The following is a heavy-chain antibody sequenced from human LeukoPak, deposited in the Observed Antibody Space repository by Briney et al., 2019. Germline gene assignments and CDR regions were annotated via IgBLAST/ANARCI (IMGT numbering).Heavy chain of an antibody. CDR2: IYHSGST. V-gene: IGHV4-4*02. CDR1: GGSISSSNW. D-gene: IGHD3-3*01. J-gene: IGHJ4*02. Sequence: PSGTLSLTCAVSGGSISSSNWWSWIRQPPGKGLEWIGEIYHSGSTNYNPSLKSRVTISVDTSKNQFSLKLSSVTAADTAVYYCARRGDFWSGYPDYWGQGTLVTVSS. CDR3: ARRGDFWSGYPDY.